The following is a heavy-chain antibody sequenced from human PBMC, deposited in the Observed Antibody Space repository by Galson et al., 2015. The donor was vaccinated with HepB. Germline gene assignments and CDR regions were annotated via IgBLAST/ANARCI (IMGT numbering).Heavy chain of an antibody. D-gene: IGHD6-19*01. CDR2: IDWENNK. V-gene: IGHV2-70*11. Sequence: PALVKPTQTLTLTCTFSGFSLRTKGMCVSWIRQPPGKALEFLARIDWENNKYYSTSLKTRLTVSRDTSKNQVVLTMTNMDPVDTATYFCARNKQWLVPNYYYYYGMDVWGQGTTVTVSS. J-gene: IGHJ6*02. CDR1: GFSLRTKGMC. CDR3: ARNKQWLVPNYYYYYGMDV.